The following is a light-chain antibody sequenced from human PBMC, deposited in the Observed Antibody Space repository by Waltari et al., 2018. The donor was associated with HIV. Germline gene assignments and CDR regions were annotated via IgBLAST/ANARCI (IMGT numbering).Light chain of an antibody. J-gene: IGKJ2*01. CDR2: GAA. V-gene: IGKV1-39*01. Sequence: DIPMTQSPSSLSASVGGRVTITSRPSQSVSSEVKWYHQKPVKAPNLLIYGAADLQSGDPSRFSGSGAGTDFTLTISSLQPEEFATYYCQQTDSTPYTFGQGTKVEIK. CDR3: QQTDSTPYT. CDR1: QSVSSE.